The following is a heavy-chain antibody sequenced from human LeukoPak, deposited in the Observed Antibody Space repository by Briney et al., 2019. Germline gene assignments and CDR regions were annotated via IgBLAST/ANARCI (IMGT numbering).Heavy chain of an antibody. CDR2: FDPEDGET. CDR1: GYTLTELS. V-gene: IGHV1-24*01. D-gene: IGHD6-13*01. Sequence: ASVKVSCKASGYTLTELSMHWVRQAAGKGLEWMGGFDPEDGETIYAQKFQGRVTMTEDTSTDTAYMELSSLRSKDTAVYYCASGRGTMGSSWDYYYYGMDVWGQGTTVTVSS. CDR3: ASGRGTMGSSWDYYYYGMDV. J-gene: IGHJ6*02.